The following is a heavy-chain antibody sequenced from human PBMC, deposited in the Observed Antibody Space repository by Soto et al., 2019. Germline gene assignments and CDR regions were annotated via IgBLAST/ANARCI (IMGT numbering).Heavy chain of an antibody. CDR1: GFTVSTKF. CDR3: ARAKMQLWPNYYDDGLDV. Sequence: EVQLVESGGGLVQPGGSLRLSCAASGFTVSTKFMTWVRQAPGKGLEWVSVIYSGGSTFYADSVKGRFTITRDNSENTLYFQMNSLRAEDTAVYYCARAKMQLWPNYYDDGLDVWGQGTTVTVSS. J-gene: IGHJ6*02. D-gene: IGHD5-18*01. V-gene: IGHV3-66*01. CDR2: IYSGGST.